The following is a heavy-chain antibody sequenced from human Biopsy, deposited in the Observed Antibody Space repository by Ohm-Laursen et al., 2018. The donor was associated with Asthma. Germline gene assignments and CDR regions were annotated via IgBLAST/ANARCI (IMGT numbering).Heavy chain of an antibody. V-gene: IGHV3-15*01. CDR1: GFTFSNAC. Sequence: SLRLSCSASGFTFSNACMSWVRQAPGKGLEWVGRIKSKTDGGTTDYAVPVKGRFTISREDSKNTLYLQMNSLKTEDTAVYYCNTGIDYWGQGTLVTVSS. CDR2: IKSKTDGGTT. J-gene: IGHJ4*02. CDR3: NTGIDY.